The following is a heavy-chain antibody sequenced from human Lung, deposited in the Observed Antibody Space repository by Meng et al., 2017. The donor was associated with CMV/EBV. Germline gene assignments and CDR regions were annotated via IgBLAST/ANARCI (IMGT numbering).Heavy chain of an antibody. V-gene: IGHV3-11*01. J-gene: IGHJ4*02. CDR1: GFTFIDYY. CDR3: ARLYREVDY. Sequence: GGSLRLFCAASGFTFIDYYMGWIRQAPGKGLEWVSYISGSGSTVYYADSVKGRFTISRDNAKNSLYLQMNSLRAEDTAVYYCARLYREVDYWGQGTVVTVSS. CDR2: ISGSGSTV. D-gene: IGHD4-11*01.